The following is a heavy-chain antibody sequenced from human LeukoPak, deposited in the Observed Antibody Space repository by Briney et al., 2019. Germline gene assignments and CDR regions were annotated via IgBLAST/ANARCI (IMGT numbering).Heavy chain of an antibody. CDR1: GFTFNIHA. CDR3: ARDPNPLGYCSGGRCKHFDF. Sequence: GGSLRLSCAASGFTFNIHAMHWVRQAPGKGLEWVAVTSYDDTLKDYADSVKGRFTISRDNSKNTLYLQMDSLRAEDTAVYFCARDPNPLGYCSGGRCKHFDFWGQGTLVTVSS. V-gene: IGHV3-30*04. J-gene: IGHJ4*02. CDR2: TSYDDTLK. D-gene: IGHD2-15*01.